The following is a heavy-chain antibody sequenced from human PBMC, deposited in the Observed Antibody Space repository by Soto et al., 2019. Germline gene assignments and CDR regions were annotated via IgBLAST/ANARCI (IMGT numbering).Heavy chain of an antibody. Sequence: QVQLMESGGGVVQPGRSLRLSCAASGFTFSSYGMHWVRQAPGKGLEWVAVISYDGSNKYYADSVKGRFTISRDNSKNTLYLQMNSLRAEDTAVYYCAKGLSMYNWKDYYYGMDVWGQGTTVTVSS. V-gene: IGHV3-30*18. CDR2: ISYDGSNK. CDR3: AKGLSMYNWKDYYYGMDV. CDR1: GFTFSSYG. J-gene: IGHJ6*02. D-gene: IGHD1-20*01.